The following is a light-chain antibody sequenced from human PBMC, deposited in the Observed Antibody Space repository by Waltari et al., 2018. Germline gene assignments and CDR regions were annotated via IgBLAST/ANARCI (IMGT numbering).Light chain of an antibody. J-gene: IGKJ1*01. Sequence: SCRASQSVIRTLAWYHQKPGQAPRLLIYDASSSATGIPDRFSGSGSGTDFSLTISRLEPEDFAVYYCQKYGTLPATFGQGNKVEIK. CDR1: QSVIRT. V-gene: IGKV3-20*01. CDR2: DAS. CDR3: QKYGTLPAT.